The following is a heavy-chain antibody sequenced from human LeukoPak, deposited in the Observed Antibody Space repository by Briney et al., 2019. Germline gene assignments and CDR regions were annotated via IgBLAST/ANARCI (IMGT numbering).Heavy chain of an antibody. CDR1: GGTFSSYT. CDR3: ARDAYCSGGSCYGNNWFDP. CDR2: ILPILGIA. V-gene: IGHV1-69*04. Sequence: SVKVSCKASGGTFSSYTINWVRQAPGQGLEWMGRILPILGIANYAQKFQGRVTITADKSTSTAYMELSSLRSEDTAVYYCARDAYCSGGSCYGNNWFDPWGQGTLVTVSS. D-gene: IGHD2-15*01. J-gene: IGHJ5*02.